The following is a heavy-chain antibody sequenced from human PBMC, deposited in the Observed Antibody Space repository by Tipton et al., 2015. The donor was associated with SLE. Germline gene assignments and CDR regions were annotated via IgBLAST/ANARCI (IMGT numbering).Heavy chain of an antibody. V-gene: IGHV4-31*03. Sequence: TLSLTCTVSGGSISSGGYYWSWIRQHPGKGLEWIGYIYYSGSTYYNPSLQSRVTISADTSKNQFSLKLSSVTAADTAVYYCARQEIAAAGLDYWGQGTLVTVSS. J-gene: IGHJ4*02. CDR3: ARQEIAAAGLDY. CDR1: GGSISSGGYY. D-gene: IGHD6-13*01. CDR2: IYYSGST.